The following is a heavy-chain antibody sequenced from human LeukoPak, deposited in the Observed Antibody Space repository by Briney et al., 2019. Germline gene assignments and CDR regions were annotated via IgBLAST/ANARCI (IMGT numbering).Heavy chain of an antibody. D-gene: IGHD6-19*01. Sequence: ASVKVSCKASGYTFTGYHMHWVRQAPGQGLEWMGWINPNSGGTNYAQKFQGRVTTTRDTSISTAYMELSRLRSDDTAVYYCARDGEVAGWSTVFDYWGQGTLVTVSS. CDR2: INPNSGGT. J-gene: IGHJ4*02. CDR3: ARDGEVAGWSTVFDY. CDR1: GYTFTGYH. V-gene: IGHV1-2*02.